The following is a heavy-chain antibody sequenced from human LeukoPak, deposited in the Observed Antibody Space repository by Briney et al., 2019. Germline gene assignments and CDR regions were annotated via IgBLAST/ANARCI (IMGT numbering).Heavy chain of an antibody. V-gene: IGHV4-59*01. D-gene: IGHD1-26*01. CDR2: IYDSGST. CDR1: GDSISSYY. J-gene: IGHJ5*02. Sequence: SETLSLTCTVSGDSISSYYWNWIRQSPGKGLEWIGYIYDSGSTNYNPSLRSRATISVDTSKHQFSLNLRSATAADTAVYYCAASGTYSNWFDLWGQGTLVIVSS. CDR3: AASGTYSNWFDL.